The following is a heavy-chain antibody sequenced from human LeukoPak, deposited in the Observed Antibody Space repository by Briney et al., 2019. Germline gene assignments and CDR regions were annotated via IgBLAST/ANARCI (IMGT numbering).Heavy chain of an antibody. Sequence: GGSLRLSCAASGFTFSSYEMNWVRQAPGKGLEWVSYISSTGGTIYYADSVEGRFTISRDNAKNSLYLQMNSLRAEDTAVYYCARFYAPHSSGWYVGYWGQGTLVTVFS. CDR3: ARFYAPHSSGWYVGY. D-gene: IGHD6-19*01. CDR1: GFTFSSYE. V-gene: IGHV3-48*03. J-gene: IGHJ4*02. CDR2: ISSTGGTI.